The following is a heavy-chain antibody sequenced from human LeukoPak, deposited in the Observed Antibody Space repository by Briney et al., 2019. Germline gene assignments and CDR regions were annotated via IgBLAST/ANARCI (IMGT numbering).Heavy chain of an antibody. V-gene: IGHV4-61*08. CDR3: ARETSQKGAHYMDV. CDR2: IYYSGST. CDR1: GGSISTNAYY. J-gene: IGHJ6*03. D-gene: IGHD3-16*01. Sequence: PSETLSLTCTVSGGSISTNAYYWAWIRQPPGKGLEWIGYIYYSGSTNYNPSLKSRVTISVDTSKNQFSLKLSSVTAADTAVYYCARETSQKGAHYMDVWGKGTTVTISS.